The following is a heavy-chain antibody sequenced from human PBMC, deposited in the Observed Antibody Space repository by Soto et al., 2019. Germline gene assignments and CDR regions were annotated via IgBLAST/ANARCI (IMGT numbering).Heavy chain of an antibody. D-gene: IGHD2-15*01. CDR1: GGSVSTTSSY. V-gene: IGHV4-39*02. CDR3: ASSDRGGLDC. Sequence: QLQLQESGPGLVKPSETLSLTCSVSGGSVSTTSSYWDWIRQPPGKGLEWIGSVSYRGNTYYSPSFKSRVIMSVDVSKNPFSLNLSSVTAGETAISYCASSDRGGLDCWGQGSLVTVSS. CDR2: VSYRGNT. J-gene: IGHJ4*02.